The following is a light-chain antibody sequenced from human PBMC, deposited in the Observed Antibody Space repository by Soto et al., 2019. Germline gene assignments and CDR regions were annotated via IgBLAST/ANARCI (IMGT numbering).Light chain of an antibody. CDR2: DNN. J-gene: IGLJ2*01. Sequence: QSVLTQPASVSASPGQSITISCTGSSSNIGNNYVSWYQQLPGTAPKLLIYDNNKRPSGIPDRFSGSKSGTSGTLDITGLQTGDEADYYCATWDGSLPGEVFGGGTKLTVL. V-gene: IGLV1-51*01. CDR1: SSNIGNNY. CDR3: ATWDGSLPGEV.